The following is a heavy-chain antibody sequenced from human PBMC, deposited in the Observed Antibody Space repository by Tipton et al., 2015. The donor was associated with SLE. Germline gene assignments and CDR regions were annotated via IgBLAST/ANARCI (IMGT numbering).Heavy chain of an antibody. CDR3: ARVRDGAPPDY. CDR2: IYYSGST. D-gene: IGHD1-26*01. Sequence: LRLSCAVYGGSFSGYYWSWIRQHPGKGLEWIGNIYYSGSTNYNPSLKSRVTISVDTSKNQFSLKLSSVTAADTAVYYCARVRDGAPPDYWGQGTLVTVSS. V-gene: IGHV4-59*01. CDR1: GGSFSGYY. J-gene: IGHJ4*02.